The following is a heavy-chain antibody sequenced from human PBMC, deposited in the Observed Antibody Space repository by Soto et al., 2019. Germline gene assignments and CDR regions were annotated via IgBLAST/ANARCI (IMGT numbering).Heavy chain of an antibody. CDR1: GGSISSYY. CDR3: AKGRSYYYYYGVDV. V-gene: IGHV4-59*12. J-gene: IGHJ6*02. Sequence: SETLSLTCTVSGGSISSYYWSWIRQPPGKGLEWIGYIYHSGSTYYNPSLKSRVTISVDRSKNQFSLKLSSVTAADTALYYCAKGRSYYYYYGVDVWGQGTTVTVSS. CDR2: IYHSGST.